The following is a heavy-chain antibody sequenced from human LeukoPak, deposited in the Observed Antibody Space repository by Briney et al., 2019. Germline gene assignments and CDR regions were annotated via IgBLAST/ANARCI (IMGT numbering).Heavy chain of an antibody. J-gene: IGHJ4*02. Sequence: LPGGSLRLSCAASGFTFSSYAMSWVRQAQGKGLEWVSAISGSGGSTYYADSVKGRFTISRDNSKNTLYLQMNSLRAEDTAVYYCHLLGGYDYVLPLAYCGGDCYSGFDYWGQGTLVTVSS. D-gene: IGHD2-21*02. CDR1: GFTFSSYA. V-gene: IGHV3-23*01. CDR2: ISGSGGST. CDR3: HLLGGYDYVLPLAYCGGDCYSGFDY.